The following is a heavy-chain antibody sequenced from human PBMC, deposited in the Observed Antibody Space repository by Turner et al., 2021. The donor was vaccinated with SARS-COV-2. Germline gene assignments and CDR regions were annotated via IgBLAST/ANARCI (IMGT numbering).Heavy chain of an antibody. D-gene: IGHD3-22*01. CDR2: INPNSGGT. V-gene: IGHV1-2*02. CDR1: GYTFPGYY. Sequence: QVQLVQSGAEVKKPGASVKVSCKASGYTFPGYYMHWVRQAPGQGLEWMGWINPNSGGTNYAQNFQGRVTMTRDTSINTAYMDLSRLRSDDTAVYYCARGGLYYYDSSAYYGDAFDIWGQGTMVTVSS. J-gene: IGHJ3*02. CDR3: ARGGLYYYDSSAYYGDAFDI.